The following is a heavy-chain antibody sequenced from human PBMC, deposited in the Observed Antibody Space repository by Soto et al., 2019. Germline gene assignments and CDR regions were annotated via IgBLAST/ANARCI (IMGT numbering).Heavy chain of an antibody. CDR3: AKGYTGYVFFDL. CDR2: IKTDGTEK. Sequence: LRLSCVASGITLSDYWMGWVRQAPGEGLQWVAHIKTDGTEKYYVDSVKGRFTTSRDNGKNELYLQMNSLRAEDTAVYYCAKGYTGYVFFDLWGQGTPVTVSS. V-gene: IGHV3-7*03. CDR1: GITLSDYW. J-gene: IGHJ4*02. D-gene: IGHD5-12*01.